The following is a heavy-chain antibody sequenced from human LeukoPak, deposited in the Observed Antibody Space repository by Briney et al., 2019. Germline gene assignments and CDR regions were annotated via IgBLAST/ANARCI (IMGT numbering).Heavy chain of an antibody. J-gene: IGHJ4*02. CDR2: IYYSGST. Sequence: SSETLSLTCTVSGGSISSYYWSWIRQPPGKGLEWIGYIYYSGSTNYNPSLKSRVTISVDTSKNQFSLKLSSVTAADTAVYYCASCPFVTRGCDYWGQGTLVTVSS. CDR3: ASCPFVTRGCDY. D-gene: IGHD3-16*02. CDR1: GGSISSYY. V-gene: IGHV4-59*01.